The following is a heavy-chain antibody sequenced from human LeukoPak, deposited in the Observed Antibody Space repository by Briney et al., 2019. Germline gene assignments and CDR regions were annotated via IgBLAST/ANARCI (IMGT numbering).Heavy chain of an antibody. Sequence: GGSLRLSCAASGSTVSSSYMYWVRQAPGKGLEWVSFFYRGDSTYYAESVRGRFTISRDNSKNTLYLLMNSLIPEDTAVYYCAREVVSSPSYFDSWGQGTLVTVSS. CDR2: FYRGDST. V-gene: IGHV3-53*01. CDR1: GSTVSSSY. CDR3: AREVVSSPSYFDS. J-gene: IGHJ4*02. D-gene: IGHD2-15*01.